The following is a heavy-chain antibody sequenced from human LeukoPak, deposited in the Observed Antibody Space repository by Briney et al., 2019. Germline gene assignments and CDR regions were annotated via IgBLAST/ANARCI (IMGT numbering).Heavy chain of an antibody. D-gene: IGHD6-19*01. CDR3: AKSGWLVAVAVTPNDAFDI. J-gene: IGHJ3*02. CDR1: GFAASGFTFSTFG. V-gene: IGHV3-30*02. CDR2: IRYDGSNK. Sequence: PGGSLRLSCAASGFAASGFTFSTFGMHWVRQAPGKGLEWVAFIRYDGSNKYYADSVKGRFTISRDDSKNTLYLQMNSLRAEDTAVYYCAKSGWLVAVAVTPNDAFDIWGQGTMVTVSS.